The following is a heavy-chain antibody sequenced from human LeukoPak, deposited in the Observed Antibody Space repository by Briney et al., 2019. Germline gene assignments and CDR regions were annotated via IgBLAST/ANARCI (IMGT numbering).Heavy chain of an antibody. CDR2: ISSSSSYI. D-gene: IGHD6-13*01. CDR1: GFTFSSYS. CDR3: ATGSVRYSASWYSQEGDY. J-gene: IGHJ4*02. V-gene: IGHV3-21*04. Sequence: GGSLRLSCAASGFTFSSYSMNWVRQAPGKGLEWVSSISSSSSYIYYADSVKGRFTISRDNAKNSLYLQMNSLRAEDTAVYYCATGSVRYSASWYSQEGDYWGQGTLVTVSS.